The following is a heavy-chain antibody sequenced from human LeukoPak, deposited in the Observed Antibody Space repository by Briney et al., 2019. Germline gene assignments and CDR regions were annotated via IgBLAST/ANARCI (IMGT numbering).Heavy chain of an antibody. CDR3: ARAGDGYNLPNPDY. D-gene: IGHD5-24*01. CDR1: GYTFTSYY. CDR2: INPSGGST. Sequence: GESLKISCKDSGYTFTSYYMHWVRQAPGQGLEWMGIINPSGGSTSYAQKFQGRVTMTRDTSTSTVYMELSSLGSEDTAVYYCARAGDGYNLPNPDYWGQGTLVTVSS. V-gene: IGHV1-46*01. J-gene: IGHJ4*02.